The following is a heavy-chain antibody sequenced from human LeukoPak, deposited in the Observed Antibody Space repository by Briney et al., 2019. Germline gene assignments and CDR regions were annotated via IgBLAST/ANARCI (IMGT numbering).Heavy chain of an antibody. CDR3: ARGEAPEDK. CDR2: INPHTGDT. Sequence: ASVKVSCKASGYTFTGYYIHWVRQAPGQGLYWLGWINPHTGDTYHAQKFQGRVTMTSDASVNTAYLQLSRLKSDDTAIYYCARGEAPEDKWGQGSLVTVSS. V-gene: IGHV1-2*02. CDR1: GYTFTGYY. J-gene: IGHJ4*02.